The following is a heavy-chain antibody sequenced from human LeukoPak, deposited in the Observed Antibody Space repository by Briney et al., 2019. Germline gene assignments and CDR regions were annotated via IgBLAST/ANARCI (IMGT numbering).Heavy chain of an antibody. Sequence: GASVKVSCKASGYTFTSYGISWVRQAPGQGLEWMGWISAYNGNTNYAQKLQGRVTMTTDTSTSTAYMEPRSLRSDDTAVYYCARVGYYDSSGYHNWFDPWGQGTLVTVSS. V-gene: IGHV1-18*01. CDR2: ISAYNGNT. J-gene: IGHJ5*02. D-gene: IGHD3-22*01. CDR1: GYTFTSYG. CDR3: ARVGYYDSSGYHNWFDP.